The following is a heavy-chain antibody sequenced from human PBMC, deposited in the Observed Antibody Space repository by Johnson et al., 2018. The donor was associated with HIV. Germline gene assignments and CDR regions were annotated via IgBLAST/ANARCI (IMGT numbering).Heavy chain of an antibody. J-gene: IGHJ3*02. Sequence: QVQLVESGGGVMQPGKYLRLSCEASGFTFRSYAMHWVRQAPGKGLEWVAVITYDGRNKYYTDSVKGRFIISRDNSKNMTNLQMNGLSDEDTADYYCVRDQGSGWPTNAFDIWGRGTRVTVSS. V-gene: IGHV3-30*04. CDR3: VRDQGSGWPTNAFDI. CDR1: GFTFRSYA. D-gene: IGHD6-19*01. CDR2: ITYDGRNK.